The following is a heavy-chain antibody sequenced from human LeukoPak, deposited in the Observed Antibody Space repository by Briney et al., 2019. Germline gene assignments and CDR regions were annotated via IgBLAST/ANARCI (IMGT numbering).Heavy chain of an antibody. V-gene: IGHV3-20*04. D-gene: IGHD5-24*01. CDR2: INWNGGST. CDR3: ARDLTGLQFNY. CDR1: GFTFDDYE. Sequence: GGSLRLSCAASGFTFDDYEMSWVRQAPGKGLEWVSGINWNGGSTGYADSVKGRFTISRDNAKNSLYLQMNSLRDEDTAVYYCARDLTGLQFNYWGQGTLVTVSS. J-gene: IGHJ4*02.